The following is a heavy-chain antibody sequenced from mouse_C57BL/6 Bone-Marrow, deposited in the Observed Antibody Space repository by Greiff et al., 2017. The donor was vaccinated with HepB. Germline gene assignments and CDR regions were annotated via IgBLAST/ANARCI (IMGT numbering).Heavy chain of an antibody. J-gene: IGHJ1*03. V-gene: IGHV1-63*01. Sequence: QVQLQQSGAELVRPGTSVKMSCKASGYTFTNYWIGWAKPRPGHGLEWIGDIYPGGSYTNYNEKFKGKATLTADKSSSTAYMQFSSLTSEDSAIYYCARGLLTPHWYFDVWGTGTTVTVSS. D-gene: IGHD2-3*01. CDR2: IYPGGSYT. CDR1: GYTFTNYW. CDR3: ARGLLTPHWYFDV.